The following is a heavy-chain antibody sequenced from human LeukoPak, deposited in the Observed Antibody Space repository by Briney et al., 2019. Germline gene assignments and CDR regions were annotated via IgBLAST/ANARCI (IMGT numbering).Heavy chain of an antibody. V-gene: IGHV4-39*02. CDR1: GGSISSISSNNYH. CDR3: AREMGVVTAHGIDV. J-gene: IGHJ6*02. CDR2: IYYSGST. Sequence: SETLSLTCIVSGGSISSISSNNYHWGWIRQPPGKGLEWIGSIYYSGSTYYNPSLRSRVTISVDTSKNQFSLKLSSVTAADTALYYCAREMGVVTAHGIDVWGQGTTVTVSS. D-gene: IGHD4-23*01.